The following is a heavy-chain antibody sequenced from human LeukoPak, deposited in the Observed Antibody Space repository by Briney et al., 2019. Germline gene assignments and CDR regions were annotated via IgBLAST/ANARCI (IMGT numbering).Heavy chain of an antibody. J-gene: IGHJ4*02. CDR1: GGSISSGDYP. CDR2: IFHTGHT. V-gene: IGHV4-30-2*01. D-gene: IGHD3-10*01. Sequence: SETLSLTCTVSGGSISSGDYPWSWIRQPPGKGLEWIGYIFHTGHTSYNPSLKSRVTISVDMSKNQLSLRLTSVTAADTAVYYCARGFYGAGSHFDFWGQGTLVTVSS. CDR3: ARGFYGAGSHFDF.